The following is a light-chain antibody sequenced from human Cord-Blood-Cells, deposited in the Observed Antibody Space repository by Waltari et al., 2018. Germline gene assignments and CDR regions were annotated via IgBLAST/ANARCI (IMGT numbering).Light chain of an antibody. CDR2: EDS. Sequence: SYELTQPPSVSVSPGQTARITCSGDALQKKYAYWSQQKSGQAPVLVIYEDSKRPSGIPEIFSGSSSGTMATLTISGAQVEDEADYYCYSTDSSGNHRVFGGGTKLTVL. CDR1: ALQKKY. CDR3: YSTDSSGNHRV. V-gene: IGLV3-10*01. J-gene: IGLJ3*02.